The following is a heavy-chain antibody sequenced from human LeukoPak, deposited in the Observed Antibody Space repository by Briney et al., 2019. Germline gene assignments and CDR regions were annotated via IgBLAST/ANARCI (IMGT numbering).Heavy chain of an antibody. V-gene: IGHV1-69*05. J-gene: IGHJ4*02. CDR3: ARDPYYYDSSGSTVDY. CDR2: IIPIFGTA. CDR1: GGTFSSYA. D-gene: IGHD3-22*01. Sequence: SVKVSCKASGGTFSSYAISWVRQAPGQGLEWMGGIIPIFGTANYAQKFQGRVTITTDESTSTAYMELSSLRSEDTAVYYCARDPYYYDSSGSTVDYWGQGTLVTVSS.